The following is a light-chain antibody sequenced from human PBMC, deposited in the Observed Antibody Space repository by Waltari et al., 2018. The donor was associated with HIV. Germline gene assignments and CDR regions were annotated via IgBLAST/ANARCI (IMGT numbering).Light chain of an antibody. V-gene: IGLV1-40*01. Sequence: QSVLTQPPSVSGAPGQRVTISCTGTSSNIGAGYDVQWYQQLPGTAPKLLIYANIHRPSGVPDRFSVSKSATSASLAITGLQAEDEADYFCQSYDSSLSAYVVFGGGTKLTVL. CDR2: ANI. CDR3: QSYDSSLSAYVV. J-gene: IGLJ2*01. CDR1: SSNIGAGYD.